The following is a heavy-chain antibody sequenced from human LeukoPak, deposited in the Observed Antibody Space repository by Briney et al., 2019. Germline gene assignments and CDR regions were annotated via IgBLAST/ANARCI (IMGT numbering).Heavy chain of an antibody. CDR1: GYSISSGYY. CDR3: PRGTTVLYYMDV. CDR2: MYHSGST. Sequence: SETLSLTCAVSGYSISSGYYWGWIRQPPGKGLEWIGSMYHSGSTYYNPSLKSRVTISVDTSKNQVSLNLRSVTAADTALYYCPRGTTVLYYMDVWGKGTTVTVSS. V-gene: IGHV4-38-2*01. J-gene: IGHJ6*03. D-gene: IGHD4-17*01.